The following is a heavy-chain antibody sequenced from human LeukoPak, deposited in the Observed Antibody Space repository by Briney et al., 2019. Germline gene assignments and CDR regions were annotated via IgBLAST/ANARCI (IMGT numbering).Heavy chain of an antibody. V-gene: IGHV4-30-2*01. CDR3: ARGGGWLQPPYFDY. CDR2: IYHSGST. D-gene: IGHD5-24*01. CDR1: GGSISSGGYS. J-gene: IGHJ4*02. Sequence: NSSQTLSLTCAVSGGSISSGGYSWSWIRQPPGKGLEWIGYIYHSGSTYYNPSLKSRVTISVDRSKNQFSLKLSSVTAADTAVYYCARGGGWLQPPYFDYWGQGTLVTVSS.